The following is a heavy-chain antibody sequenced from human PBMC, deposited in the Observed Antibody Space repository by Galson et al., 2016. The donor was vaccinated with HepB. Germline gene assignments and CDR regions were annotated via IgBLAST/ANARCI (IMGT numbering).Heavy chain of an antibody. D-gene: IGHD3-10*01. J-gene: IGHJ6*02. CDR3: ARGWLGGSGSYNNEGYYHGLDV. Sequence: SLRLSCAASEFTFDDYGMSWVRQAPGKGLGWVSGINWNGGSIGYADSVKGRFTISRDNAKSSLYLQMNSLRAEDTALYHCARGWLGGSGSYNNEGYYHGLDVWGQGTTVTVSS. CDR1: EFTFDDYG. CDR2: INWNGGSI. V-gene: IGHV3-20*01.